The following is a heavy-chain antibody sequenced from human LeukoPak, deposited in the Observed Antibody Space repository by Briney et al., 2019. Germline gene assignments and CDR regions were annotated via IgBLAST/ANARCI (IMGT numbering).Heavy chain of an antibody. Sequence: SETLSLTCTVSGGSISSYYWSWIRQPPGKGLEWIGYIYYSGSTNYNPSLKSRVTISVDTSKNQFSLKLSSVTAADTAVYYCARYEPQRYYDILTGSYYFDYWGQGTLVTVSS. D-gene: IGHD3-9*01. CDR3: ARYEPQRYYDILTGSYYFDY. V-gene: IGHV4-59*01. CDR1: GGSISSYY. CDR2: IYYSGST. J-gene: IGHJ4*02.